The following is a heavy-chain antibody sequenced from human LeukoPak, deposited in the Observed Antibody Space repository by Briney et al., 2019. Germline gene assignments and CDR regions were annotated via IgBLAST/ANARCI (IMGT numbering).Heavy chain of an antibody. D-gene: IGHD5-24*01. CDR3: TTMASNVFDY. V-gene: IGHV3-7*03. J-gene: IGHJ4*02. Sequence: GGSLRLSCAASGITFSNFWMSWDRQAPGKGLEWVANIKPDGREKYYKDSLKGRFTISNDNAKNSVYLQMSSLRVEDTAVYYYTTMASNVFDYWGQGALVTVSS. CDR2: IKPDGREK. CDR1: GITFSNFW.